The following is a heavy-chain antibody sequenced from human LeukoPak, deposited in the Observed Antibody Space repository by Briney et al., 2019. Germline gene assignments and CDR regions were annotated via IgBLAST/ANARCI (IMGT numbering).Heavy chain of an antibody. Sequence: SETLSLTCTVSGGSISGYFWSWIRQPAGKGLEWIGRIYSSGSNNYNPSLKSRVTMSLDTSRNHLSLNLSSVTAADTAVYYCAREPTSGREPTSGRPLDYWGQGTLVTVSS. CDR2: IYSSGSN. D-gene: IGHD5-12*01. CDR3: AREPTSGREPTSGRPLDY. J-gene: IGHJ4*02. CDR1: GGSISGYF. V-gene: IGHV4-4*07.